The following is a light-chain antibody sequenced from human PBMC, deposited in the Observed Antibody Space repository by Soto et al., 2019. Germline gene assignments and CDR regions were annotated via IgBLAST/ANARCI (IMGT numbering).Light chain of an antibody. V-gene: IGKV3-15*01. CDR3: QQYNNWPPIT. Sequence: EVVMTQSPATLSVSPGERVTLSCRSSQSVADNLAWFQQKPGQAPRLLIYSGSTRATGVPARFSGSGSGTEFTLTISSLQSDDFAVYYCQQYNNWPPITFGQGTRLEIK. J-gene: IGKJ5*01. CDR1: QSVADN. CDR2: SGS.